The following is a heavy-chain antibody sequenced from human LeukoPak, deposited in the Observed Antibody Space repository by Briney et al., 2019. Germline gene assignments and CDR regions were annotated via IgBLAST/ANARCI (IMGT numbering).Heavy chain of an antibody. V-gene: IGHV3-30*02. J-gene: IGHJ4*02. CDR1: GFTFSSYG. CDR3: AKEASYDFWSGYYSDY. D-gene: IGHD3-3*01. Sequence: PGGSLRLSCAASGFTFSSYGMHWVRQAPGKGLEWVAFIRYDGSNKYYADSVKGRFTISRDNSKNTLYLQMNSLRAEDTAVYYCAKEASYDFWSGYYSDYWGQGTLVTVSS. CDR2: IRYDGSNK.